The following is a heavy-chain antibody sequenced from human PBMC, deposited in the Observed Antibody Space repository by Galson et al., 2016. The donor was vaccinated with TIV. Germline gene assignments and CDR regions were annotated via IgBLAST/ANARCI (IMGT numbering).Heavy chain of an antibody. CDR2: INWNGGGT. Sequence: SLRLSCAASGFTFDDHGMSWVRRPPGKGLEWVSGINWNGGGTAYADSVKGRFTISRDNAKNSLYLQMNSLRVEDTALYFCARLNGDTAYYFYIDVWGKGTTVTVS. CDR3: ARLNGDTAYYFYIDV. J-gene: IGHJ6*03. D-gene: IGHD3-10*01. CDR1: GFTFDDHG. V-gene: IGHV3-20*04.